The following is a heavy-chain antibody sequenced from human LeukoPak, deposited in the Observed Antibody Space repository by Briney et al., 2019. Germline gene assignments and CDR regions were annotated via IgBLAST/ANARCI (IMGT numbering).Heavy chain of an antibody. CDR2: INPNGGGT. Sequence: ASVKVSCKTSGYTFIANYIHWVRRAPGQGLEWMGWINPNGGGTKYAQKFQGRVTMTSDTSSSTVYVELSRLRSDDTAVYYCARDFEFRGHTYGSFDFWGQGTLVTVSS. CDR1: GYTFIANY. CDR3: ARDFEFRGHTYGSFDF. D-gene: IGHD5-18*01. V-gene: IGHV1-2*02. J-gene: IGHJ4*02.